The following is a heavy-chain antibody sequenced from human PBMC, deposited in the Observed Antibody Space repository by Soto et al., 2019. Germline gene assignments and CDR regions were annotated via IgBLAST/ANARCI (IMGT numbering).Heavy chain of an antibody. D-gene: IGHD3-16*01. CDR2: IYWDDAK. V-gene: IGHV2-5*02. Sequence: QITLKESGPTLVKPTQTLTLTCTFSGFSLSTSGVGVGWIRQPPGKALEWLALIYWDDAKHYSPSLKSRLTITKDTPKNQVVLIMTNMDPVDTATYYCAHKGGGDRILDYWGQGTLVTVSS. CDR1: GFSLSTSGVG. J-gene: IGHJ4*02. CDR3: AHKGGGDRILDY.